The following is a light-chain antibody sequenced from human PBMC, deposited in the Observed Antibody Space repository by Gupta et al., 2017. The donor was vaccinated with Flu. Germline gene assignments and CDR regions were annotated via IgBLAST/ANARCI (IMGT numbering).Light chain of an antibody. CDR1: QSVCSH. CDR3: QQYYNWPT. J-gene: IGKJ1*01. V-gene: IGKV3-15*01. Sequence: PGERATLSCRARQSVCSHGAWYQQKPGQGPRLLIYGASTRATGIPTRFSGSESGTEFTLAISSLQSEDSAVYFCQQYYNWPTFGQGTKVEIK. CDR2: GAS.